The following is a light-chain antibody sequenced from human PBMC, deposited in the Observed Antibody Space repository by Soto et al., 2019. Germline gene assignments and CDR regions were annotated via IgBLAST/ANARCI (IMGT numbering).Light chain of an antibody. CDR2: GNT. CDR1: SSNIGAGYD. V-gene: IGLV1-40*01. CDR3: QSHDSSLNSWL. Sequence: QSVLTQPPSMSGAPGQRVTISCTGSSSNIGAGYDVHWYQHLPGTAPKLLIYGNTNRPSGVPDRFSGSKSGTSASLAITGLQAEDEADYYCQSHDSSLNSWLFGGGTKVTVL. J-gene: IGLJ3*02.